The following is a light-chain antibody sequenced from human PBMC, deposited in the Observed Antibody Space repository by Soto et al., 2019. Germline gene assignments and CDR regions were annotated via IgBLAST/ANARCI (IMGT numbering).Light chain of an antibody. CDR2: DDT. J-gene: IGLJ1*01. Sequence: SYELTQPPSMSVAPGQTARITCGGDNIGSKSLHWYQQKPGQAPVLVVYDDTDRPSGIPERFSGSNSANTASLTISGLQAEDEADYYCCSFAGRYIYVFGTGTKLTVL. V-gene: IGLV3-21*02. CDR1: NIGSKS. CDR3: CSFAGRYIYV.